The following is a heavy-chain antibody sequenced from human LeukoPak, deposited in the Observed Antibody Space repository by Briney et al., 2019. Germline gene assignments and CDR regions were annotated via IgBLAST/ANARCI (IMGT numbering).Heavy chain of an antibody. CDR2: INPNSGGT. Sequence: ASVKVSCKASGYTFTGYYMHWVRQAPGQGLGWMGWINPNSGGTNYAQKFQGRVTMTRDTSISTAYMELSRLRSDDTAVYYCXXXXXXXGYDYLTLSYYYYYMDVWGKGTTVTISS. V-gene: IGHV1-2*02. D-gene: IGHD5-12*01. J-gene: IGHJ6*03. CDR1: GYTFTGYY. CDR3: XXXXXXXGYDYLTLSYYYYYMDV.